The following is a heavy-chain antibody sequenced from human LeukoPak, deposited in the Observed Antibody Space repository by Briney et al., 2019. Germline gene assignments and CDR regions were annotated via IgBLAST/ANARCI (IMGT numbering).Heavy chain of an antibody. Sequence: PSETLSLTCTVSGGSIRSFYWNWVRQPAGKGLEWIGRIHTSGSTSYNPSHKSRVTMSVDTSKNQFSLKLSSVTAADTAVYYCARGRIAKIVVVHSFSYGMDVWGQGTTVTVSS. J-gene: IGHJ6*02. D-gene: IGHD3-22*01. V-gene: IGHV4-4*07. CDR1: GGSIRSFY. CDR3: ARGRIAKIVVVHSFSYGMDV. CDR2: IHTSGST.